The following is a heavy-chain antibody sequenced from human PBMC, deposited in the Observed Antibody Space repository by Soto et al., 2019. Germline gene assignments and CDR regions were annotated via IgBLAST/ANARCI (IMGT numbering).Heavy chain of an antibody. CDR2: ISGSGGST. D-gene: IGHD3-16*01. J-gene: IGHJ4*02. CDR1: GFTFSSYA. CDR3: VATEHGGEY. Sequence: EVQLLESGGGLVQPGGSLRLSCAASGFTFSSYAMSWVRQAPGKGLEWVSAISGSGGSTYYAYSVNGRFTISRDNSKNTLYLQMNSLRAKDTAVYYCVATEHGGEYWGQGNLVTVSS. V-gene: IGHV3-23*01.